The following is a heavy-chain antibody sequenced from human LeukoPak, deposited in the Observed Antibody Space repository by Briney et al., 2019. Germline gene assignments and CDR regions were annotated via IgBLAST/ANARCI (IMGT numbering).Heavy chain of an antibody. J-gene: IGHJ3*01. CDR3: ARESDHSVSQVDFDL. V-gene: IGHV3-48*01. D-gene: IGHD1-14*01. CDR2: ITSGGTTI. CDR1: GFTFRTYN. Sequence: QPGGSLRLSCAASGFTFRTYNMNWVRQAPGKGLEWVSYITSGGTTIYYADSVKGRFTISRDNAKNSLYLQMNSLRAEDTAVYYCARESDHSVSQVDFDLWGQGTMVTVSS.